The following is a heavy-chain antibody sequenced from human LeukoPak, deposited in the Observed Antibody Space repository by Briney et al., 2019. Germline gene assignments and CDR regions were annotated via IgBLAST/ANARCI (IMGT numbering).Heavy chain of an antibody. CDR1: GFTFSSYW. D-gene: IGHD2-8*01. CDR3: ATKATGGVKNDY. J-gene: IGHJ4*02. Sequence: GGSLRLSCAASGFTFSSYWMHWVRQAPGKGLVWVSRINSDGSSTNYADSVKGRFTISRDNAKNTLYLQMNSLRAEDTAVYYCATKATGGVKNDYWGQGTQVTVSS. CDR2: INSDGSST. V-gene: IGHV3-74*01.